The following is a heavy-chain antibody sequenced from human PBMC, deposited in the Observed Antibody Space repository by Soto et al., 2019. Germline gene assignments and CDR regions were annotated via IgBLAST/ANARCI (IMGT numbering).Heavy chain of an antibody. J-gene: IGHJ5*02. V-gene: IGHV4-31*03. D-gene: IGHD2-15*01. CDR3: ARTLVAATPMGWWFDP. CDR2: IYYSGST. Sequence: LSLTCTVSGGSISRGGYYWSWIRQHPGKGLEWIGYIYYSGSTYYNPSLKSRVTISVDTSKSQFSLKLSSVTAADTAVYYCARTLVAATPMGWWFDPWGQGTLVTVSS. CDR1: GGSISRGGYY.